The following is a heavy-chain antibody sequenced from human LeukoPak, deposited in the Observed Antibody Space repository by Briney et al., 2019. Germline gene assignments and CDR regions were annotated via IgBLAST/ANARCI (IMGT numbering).Heavy chain of an antibody. D-gene: IGHD6-13*01. CDR2: IYHSGST. J-gene: IGHJ4*02. V-gene: IGHV4-4*01. CDR3: AREQQLAVCDY. Sequence: SETLSRTCAVSGGSTSSSNWWRWVRQPPGKGREWSGEIYHSGSTHYNPSLKSRVTISVDTSKNQFSLKLSSVTAADTAVYCCAREQQLAVCDYWGPGTLVTVSS. CDR1: GGSTSSSNW.